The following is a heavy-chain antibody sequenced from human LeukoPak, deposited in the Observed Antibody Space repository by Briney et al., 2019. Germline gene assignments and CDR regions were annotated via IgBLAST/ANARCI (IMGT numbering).Heavy chain of an antibody. CDR3: ARAIPATSKYFFDS. CDR2: IIPIFGTT. Sequence: ASVKVSSKASGDTFSNSGISWVRQAPGHGLEWMGGIIPIFGTTNYAQKFRGRVTVTTDESTSTAYMELSSLRSDDTAVYYCARAIPATSKYFFDSWGQGTLVTVSS. J-gene: IGHJ4*02. CDR1: GDTFSNSG. D-gene: IGHD2-2*02. V-gene: IGHV1-69*05.